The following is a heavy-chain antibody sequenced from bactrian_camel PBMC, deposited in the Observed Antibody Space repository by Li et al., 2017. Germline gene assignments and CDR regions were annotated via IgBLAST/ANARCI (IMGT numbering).Heavy chain of an antibody. J-gene: IGHJ6*01. Sequence: VQLVESGGGSVQVGGSHALSCLYSRSPNDRHSGYCMGWFRQSPGKEREGIAAISSGGHTTTYDNSLKGRFTISQDAATKVLYLHMNDLKPEDTAIYYCATDSPAACEYCSGGYCSLLLGYRGQGTQVTVS. CDR3: ATDSPAACEYCSGGYCSLLLGY. V-gene: IGHV3-3*01. CDR2: ISSGGHTT. CDR1: RSPNDRHSGYC. D-gene: IGHD2*01.